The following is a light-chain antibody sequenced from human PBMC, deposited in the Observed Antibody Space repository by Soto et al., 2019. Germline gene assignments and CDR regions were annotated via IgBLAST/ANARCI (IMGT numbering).Light chain of an antibody. V-gene: IGKV3-11*01. CDR1: QSVSNY. Sequence: EVVLTQSPSTLSLSPGDRATLSCWASQSVSNYLAWYQQKPGQAPGLLIYDASNRATGIPARFSGSGSGTDFTLTISGLEAEDFAVYYCQRRSNFLPFGGGTKVEIK. CDR3: QRRSNFLP. J-gene: IGKJ4*02. CDR2: DAS.